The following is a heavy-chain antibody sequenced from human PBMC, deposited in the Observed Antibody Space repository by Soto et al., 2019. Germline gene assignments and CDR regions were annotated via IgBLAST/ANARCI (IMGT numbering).Heavy chain of an antibody. CDR3: AKGGSSGYQIDY. CDR2: ISGSGGST. Sequence: GGSLRLSCTVSGFAFNNYGINWVRQAPGKGLEWVSAISGSGGSTYYADSVKGRFTISRDNSKNTLYLQMNSLRAEDTAVYYCAKGGSSGYQIDYWGQGTLVTVSS. CDR1: GFAFNNYG. J-gene: IGHJ4*02. D-gene: IGHD3-22*01. V-gene: IGHV3-23*01.